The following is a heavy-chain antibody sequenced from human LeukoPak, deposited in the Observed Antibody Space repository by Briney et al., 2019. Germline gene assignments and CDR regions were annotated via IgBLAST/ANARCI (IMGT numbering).Heavy chain of an antibody. D-gene: IGHD3-3*01. J-gene: IGHJ4*02. CDR1: GFTFSSYA. V-gene: IGHV3-30*04. Sequence: GGSLRLSCAASGFTFSSYAMHWVRQAPGKGLEWVAVISYDGSNKYYADSVKGRFTISRDNSKNTLYLQMNSLRAEDTAVYYCAKDEYYDFWSGYLVDYWGQGTLVTVSS. CDR3: AKDEYYDFWSGYLVDY. CDR2: ISYDGSNK.